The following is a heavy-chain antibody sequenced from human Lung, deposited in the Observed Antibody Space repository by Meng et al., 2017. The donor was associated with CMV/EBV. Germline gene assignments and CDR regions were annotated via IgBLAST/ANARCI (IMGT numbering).Heavy chain of an antibody. CDR2: ISRSGDST. J-gene: IGHJ4*02. D-gene: IGHD3-22*01. V-gene: IGHV3-23*01. CDR1: GSNFNTYA. Sequence: AQLLESXXXXVXXGGXLRLSCAASGSNFNTYAMTWVRQAPGKGLEWVSAISRSGDSTYYADSVKGRFTISRDNSKNTLYLQMNSLRAEDTAVYYCARDLYNSYSTSTDYYPYYFDYWGQGTLVTVSS. CDR3: ARDLYNSYSTSTDYYPYYFDY.